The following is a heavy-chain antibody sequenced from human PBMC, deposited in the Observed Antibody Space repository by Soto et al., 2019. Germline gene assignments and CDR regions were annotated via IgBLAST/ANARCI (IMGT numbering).Heavy chain of an antibody. CDR2: INPNSGDT. Sequence: ASVKVSCKASGYTFTGYFVHWVRQAPGQGLEWMGWINPNSGDTNYAQNFQGRVTMTRDTSINTAYMELNRLRSDDTAVYYCARIKTYYDSRGGTAYWGQGALVTVSS. CDR3: ARIKTYYDSRGGTAY. V-gene: IGHV1-2*02. D-gene: IGHD3-22*01. J-gene: IGHJ4*02. CDR1: GYTFTGYF.